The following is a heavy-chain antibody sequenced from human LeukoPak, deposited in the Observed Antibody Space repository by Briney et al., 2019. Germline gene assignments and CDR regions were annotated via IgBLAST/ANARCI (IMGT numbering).Heavy chain of an antibody. J-gene: IGHJ4*02. CDR1: GWSFSGYY. D-gene: IGHD3-10*01. CDR2: INRSGST. V-gene: IGHV4-34*01. Sequence: PSEALSLTCAAYGWSFSGYYWSWIRQPPGKGLEWIGEINRSGSTNYNPSLKSRVNISVDTSKIQFSLKLSSVTAADTAVYYCARVGYGSGSYRLSYYFDYWGQGTLVTVSS. CDR3: ARVGYGSGSYRLSYYFDY.